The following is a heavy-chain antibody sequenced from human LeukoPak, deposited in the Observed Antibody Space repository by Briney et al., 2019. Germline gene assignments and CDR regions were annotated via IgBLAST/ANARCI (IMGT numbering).Heavy chain of an antibody. J-gene: IGHJ4*02. CDR1: GFTFNNYG. D-gene: IGHD3-10*01. V-gene: IGHV3-30*03. Sequence: GGSLRLSCAASGFTFNNYGMHWVRQAPGKGLEWVAVISYDGPNKYYADSVKGRFTISTDSAKNSLYLQMNSLRAEDTAVYYCARDGRFGLPHDYWGQGTLVTVSS. CDR3: ARDGRFGLPHDY. CDR2: ISYDGPNK.